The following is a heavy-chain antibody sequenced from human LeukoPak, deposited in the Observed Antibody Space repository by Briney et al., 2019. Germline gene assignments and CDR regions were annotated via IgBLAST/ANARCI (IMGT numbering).Heavy chain of an antibody. V-gene: IGHV3-20*04. J-gene: IGHJ4*02. CDR2: INWNGGSR. Sequence: GGSLRLSCAASGFNFDDYVMTWVRQAPGKGLEWVSGINWNGGSRGYADSVKGRFTISRDNAKNSLYLQMNSLRAEDTAVYYCARGLWFGELDYWGQGTLVTVSS. CDR3: ARGLWFGELDY. D-gene: IGHD3-10*01. CDR1: GFNFDDYV.